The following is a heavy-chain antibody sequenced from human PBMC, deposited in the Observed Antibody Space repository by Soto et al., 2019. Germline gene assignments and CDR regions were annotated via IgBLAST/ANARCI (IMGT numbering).Heavy chain of an antibody. J-gene: IGHJ4*02. V-gene: IGHV1-2*02. D-gene: IGHD1-26*01. CDR2: PNPNSGGT. Sequence: SVQVSCKVSEYTFTAYYIHWVRQAPGQGLEWMGWPNPNSGGTDFAQKFQGRVSMTRDTSITTAYMQLHSLTSNDTAIYYCAREKIVGANPFDYWGLGTLVTVSS. CDR1: EYTFTAYY. CDR3: AREKIVGANPFDY.